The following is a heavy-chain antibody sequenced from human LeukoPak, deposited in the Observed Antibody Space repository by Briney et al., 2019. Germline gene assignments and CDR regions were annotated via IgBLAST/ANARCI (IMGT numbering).Heavy chain of an antibody. CDR3: ARDQGGYYDSSGYYPYYYYYYMDV. CDR1: GFTFSSYS. J-gene: IGHJ6*03. D-gene: IGHD3-22*01. Sequence: PGGSLRLSCAASGFTFSSYSMNWVRQAPGKGLEWVSSISSSSSYIYYADSVKGRFTISRDNAKNSLYLQMNSLRAEDTAVYYCARDQGGYYDSSGYYPYYYYYYMDVWGKGTTVTVSS. V-gene: IGHV3-21*01. CDR2: ISSSSSYI.